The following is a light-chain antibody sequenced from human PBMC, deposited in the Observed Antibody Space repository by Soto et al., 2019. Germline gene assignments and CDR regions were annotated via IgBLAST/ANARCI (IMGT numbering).Light chain of an antibody. CDR3: QQYYSTPPT. CDR2: GAS. J-gene: IGKJ2*01. CDR1: QSVSSN. V-gene: IGKV3-15*01. Sequence: EIVMTQSPATLSVSPGERATLSCRASQSVSSNLAWYQQKPGQAPRLLIYGASTRATGIPARFSGSGSGTEFTLTISSLQAEDVAVYYCQQYYSTPPTFGQGTNLAIK.